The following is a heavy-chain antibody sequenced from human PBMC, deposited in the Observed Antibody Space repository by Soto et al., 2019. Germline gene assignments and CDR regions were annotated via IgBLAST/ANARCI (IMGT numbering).Heavy chain of an antibody. D-gene: IGHD6-13*01. V-gene: IGHV3-9*01. J-gene: IGHJ5*02. CDR2: ISWNSGSI. CDR3: AKSLRSSSWENNWFDP. CDR1: GFTFDDYA. Sequence: PGGSLRLSCAASGFTFDDYAMHWVRQAPGKGLEWVSGISWNSGSIGYADSVKGRFTISRDNAKNSLYLQMNSLRAEDTALYYCAKSLRSSSWENNWFDPWGQGTLVTVSS.